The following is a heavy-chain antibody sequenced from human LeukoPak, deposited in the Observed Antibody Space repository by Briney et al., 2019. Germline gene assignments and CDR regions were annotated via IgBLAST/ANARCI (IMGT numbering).Heavy chain of an antibody. V-gene: IGHV1-24*01. CDR1: GYRFTDLF. J-gene: IGHJ4*02. CDR3: ATGGMGKIWYGEFFDH. Sequence: GSVTVSCKVSGYRFTDLFVNWVRQTPGNGVEWIGGFYPEDSKTIYAQKFQGRVAMTEDTSKDTAYLELSSLTSEDTAAYYCATGGMGKIWYGEFFDHWGQGTLVSVSS. D-gene: IGHD3-10*01. CDR2: FYPEDSKT.